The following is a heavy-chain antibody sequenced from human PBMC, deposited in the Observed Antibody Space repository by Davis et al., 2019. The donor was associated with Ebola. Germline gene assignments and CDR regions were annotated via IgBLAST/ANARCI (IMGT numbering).Heavy chain of an antibody. CDR1: GFTFDDYA. J-gene: IGHJ4*02. CDR2: LSGSGGST. Sequence: GESLKISCAASGFTFDDYAMHWVRQAPGTGLEWVSALSGSGGSTYYADSVKGRFTISRDNSKNTLYLQMNSLRAEDTAVFYCAKEGAHWERFGELLECDYWGQGTLVTVSS. D-gene: IGHD3-10*01. CDR3: AKEGAHWERFGELLECDY. V-gene: IGHV3-23*01.